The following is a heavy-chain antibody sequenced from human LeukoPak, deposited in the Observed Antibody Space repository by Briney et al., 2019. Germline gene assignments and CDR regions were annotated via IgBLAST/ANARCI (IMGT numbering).Heavy chain of an antibody. V-gene: IGHV4-31*02. CDR2: IYYSGST. CDR1: GFTFSSYA. Sequence: LRLSCAASGFTFSSYAMSWVRQAPGKGLEWIGYIYYSGSTYYNPSLKSRVTISVDTSKNQFSLKLSSVTAADTAVYYCARVQLLYGDYPGHAFDIWGQGTMVTVSS. CDR3: ARVQLLYGDYPGHAFDI. J-gene: IGHJ3*02. D-gene: IGHD4-17*01.